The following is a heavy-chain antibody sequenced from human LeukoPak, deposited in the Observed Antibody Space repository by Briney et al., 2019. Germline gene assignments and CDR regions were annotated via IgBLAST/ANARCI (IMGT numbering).Heavy chain of an antibody. J-gene: IGHJ4*02. CDR2: ISDNGGSA. V-gene: IGHV3-23*01. CDR1: GFTFSNYG. D-gene: IGHD3-9*01. CDR3: APDLRGSDWSLDY. Sequence: GGSLRLSCAASGFTFSNYGMSWVRQAPGKGLEWVSVISDNGGSAYYGDSVKGRFTMSRDNSKNTLYLQMNSLRAEDTAVHYCAPDLRGSDWSLDYWGQETLVTVSS.